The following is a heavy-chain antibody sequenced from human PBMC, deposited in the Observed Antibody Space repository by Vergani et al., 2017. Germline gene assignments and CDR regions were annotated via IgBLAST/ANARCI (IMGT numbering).Heavy chain of an antibody. Sequence: QVQLQESGPGLVKPSQTLSLTCTVSGGSISSGSYYWSWIRQPAGKGLEWIGRIYTSGSTNYNPSLKRRVTISVHTSKNQFSLKLSSVTAADTAVYYCAKGQQLPRSYWYFDLWGRGTLVTVSS. CDR3: AKGQQLPRSYWYFDL. CDR2: IYTSGST. V-gene: IGHV4-61*02. D-gene: IGHD6-13*01. CDR1: GGSISSGSYY. J-gene: IGHJ2*01.